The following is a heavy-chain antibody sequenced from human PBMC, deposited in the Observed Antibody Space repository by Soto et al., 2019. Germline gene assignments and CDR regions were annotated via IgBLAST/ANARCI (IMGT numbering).Heavy chain of an antibody. Sequence: QVQLVQSGAELKKPGASVKVSLKASGYTFSTNNMNWVRQATGQGPEWIGWVNPNNGDTGYAQKFQGRVTLTTDISTTTAYMELTSLRSEDTAIYYCAKVSRKGSAIDFDYWGQGTLITVSP. J-gene: IGHJ4*02. CDR2: VNPNNGDT. CDR1: GYTFSTNN. V-gene: IGHV1-8*01. D-gene: IGHD3-10*01. CDR3: AKVSRKGSAIDFDY.